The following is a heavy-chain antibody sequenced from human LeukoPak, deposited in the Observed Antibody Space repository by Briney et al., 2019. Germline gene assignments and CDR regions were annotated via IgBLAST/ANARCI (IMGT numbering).Heavy chain of an antibody. J-gene: IGHJ4*02. CDR1: GGTFSSYA. Sequence: ASVKVSCKASGGTFSSYAISWVRQAPGQGLEWMGGIIPIFGTANYAQKFQGRVTITADESTSTAYMELSSLRSEDTAVYYCARLIAAAGAYFDYWGQGTLVTVSS. V-gene: IGHV1-69*13. D-gene: IGHD6-13*01. CDR2: IIPIFGTA. CDR3: ARLIAAAGAYFDY.